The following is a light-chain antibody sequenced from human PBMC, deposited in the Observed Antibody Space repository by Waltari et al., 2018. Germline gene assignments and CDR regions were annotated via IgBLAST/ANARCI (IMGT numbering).Light chain of an antibody. CDR1: QTVNTN. CDR3: QQYNYWPGT. J-gene: IGKJ2*01. CDR2: AAS. Sequence: IAMTQSPATLSVSPGESATVSCRASQTVNTNLAWYLQKPGQAPRLLIYAASKRATGIPARFSGGGSGTEFTLTISGLQSEDSAVYYCQQYNYWPGTFGQGTTLDIK. V-gene: IGKV3-15*01.